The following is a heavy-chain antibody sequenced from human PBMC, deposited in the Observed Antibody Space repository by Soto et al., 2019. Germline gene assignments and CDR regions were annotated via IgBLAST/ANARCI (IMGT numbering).Heavy chain of an antibody. CDR2: TYYRSKWNY. CDR1: GDSVPANSAA. V-gene: IGHV6-1*01. CDR3: VRHPVATPALNGWDG. D-gene: IGHD6-25*01. J-gene: IGHJ6*02. Sequence: SQTLSLTCAISGDSVPANSAAWNWIRQSPSRGLEWLGRTYYRSKWNYDYAESVKSRVTITPDTSDNQFSLQLNSVTPEDTAVYPCVRHPVATPALNGWDGCGQGTRGAASS.